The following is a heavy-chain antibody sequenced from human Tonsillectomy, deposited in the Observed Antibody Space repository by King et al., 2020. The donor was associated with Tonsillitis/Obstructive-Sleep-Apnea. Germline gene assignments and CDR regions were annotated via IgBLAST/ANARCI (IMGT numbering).Heavy chain of an antibody. Sequence: VQLVESGGEVKKPGASVKVSCKASGYTFTTYGISWVRQAPGQGLEWMGWIRASNGNTGSSQKFQGRVTLTTDTSTSTAYMELRSLTSDDTAVYFCARDGYCSGGSCYSYWYFDLWGRGTLVTVSS. V-gene: IGHV1-18*01. J-gene: IGHJ2*01. D-gene: IGHD2-15*01. CDR2: IRASNGNT. CDR3: ARDGYCSGGSCYSYWYFDL. CDR1: GYTFTTYG.